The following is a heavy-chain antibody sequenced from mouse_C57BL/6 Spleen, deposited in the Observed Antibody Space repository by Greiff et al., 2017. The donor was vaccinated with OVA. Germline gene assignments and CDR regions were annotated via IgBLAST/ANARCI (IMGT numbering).Heavy chain of an antibody. V-gene: IGHV2-9-1*01. CDR2: IWTGGGT. CDR1: GFSLTSYA. Sequence: VQRVESGPGLVAPSQSLSITCTVSGFSLTSYAISWVRQPPGKGLEWLGVIWTGGGTNYNAALKSRLSISKDNSKSQVFLKMNSLQTDDTARYYCARNPSNWEGFAYWGQGTLVTVSA. D-gene: IGHD4-1*02. CDR3: ARNPSNWEGFAY. J-gene: IGHJ3*01.